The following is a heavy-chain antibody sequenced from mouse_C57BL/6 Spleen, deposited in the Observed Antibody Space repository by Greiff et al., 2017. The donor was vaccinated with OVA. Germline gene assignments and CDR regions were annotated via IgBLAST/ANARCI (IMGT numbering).Heavy chain of an antibody. CDR3: ARLGNFFDY. D-gene: IGHD4-1*01. J-gene: IGHJ2*01. CDR2: INPSSGYT. Sequence: QVQLQQSGAELAKPGASVKLSCKASGYTFTSYWMHWVNQRPVQGLEWIGYINPSSGYTKYNQKFKDTATLTADKSSSTAYMQLSSLTYEDSAVYYCARLGNFFDYWGQGTTLTVSS. CDR1: GYTFTSYW. V-gene: IGHV1-7*01.